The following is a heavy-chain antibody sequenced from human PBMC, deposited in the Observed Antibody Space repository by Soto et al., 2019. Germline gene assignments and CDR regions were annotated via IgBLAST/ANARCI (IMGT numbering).Heavy chain of an antibody. V-gene: IGHV4-30-4*08. CDR2: IYNGGST. J-gene: IGHJ4*02. CDR3: ARAPVGLDTISYFDY. D-gene: IGHD3-3*01. CDR1: GDSISSSGYY. Sequence: KTSETLSLTCSVSGDSISSSGYYWSWIRQRPGKGLEWIGYIYNGGSTYYRPSLESRMHMSLDATRNHYSLRLTSVTAADTAVYFCARAPVGLDTISYFDYWGQGKLVTVSS.